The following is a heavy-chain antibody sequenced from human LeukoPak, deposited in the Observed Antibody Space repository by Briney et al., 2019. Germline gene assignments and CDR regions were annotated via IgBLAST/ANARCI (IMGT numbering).Heavy chain of an antibody. D-gene: IGHD3-10*01. CDR1: GFTFSSYS. Sequence: GGSLRLSCAASGFTFSSYSMNWVRQAPGKGLEWVANIKQDGSEKYYVDSVKGRFTISRDNAKNSLYLQMNSLRAEDTAVYYCAKDIYGSGSYSPDYWGQGTLVTVSS. CDR2: IKQDGSEK. CDR3: AKDIYGSGSYSPDY. J-gene: IGHJ4*02. V-gene: IGHV3-7*03.